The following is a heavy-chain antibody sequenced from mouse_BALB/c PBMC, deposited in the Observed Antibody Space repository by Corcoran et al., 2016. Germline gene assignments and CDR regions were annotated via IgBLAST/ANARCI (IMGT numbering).Heavy chain of an antibody. V-gene: IGHV14-3*02. Sequence: EVQLQQSGAELVKPGASVKLSCTASGFNIKDTYMHWVKQRPEQGLEWIGRIDPANGNTKYDPKFQGKATITADTSSNTAYLQLSSLTSDDTAVYYCASCDWYFDVWGAGTTVTFSS. CDR2: IDPANGNT. CDR1: GFNIKDTY. J-gene: IGHJ1*01. CDR3: ASCDWYFDV.